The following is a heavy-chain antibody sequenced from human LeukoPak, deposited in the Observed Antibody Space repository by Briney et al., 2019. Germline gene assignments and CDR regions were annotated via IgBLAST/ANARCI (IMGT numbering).Heavy chain of an antibody. J-gene: IGHJ4*02. V-gene: IGHV3-23*01. Sequence: GGSLRLSCAASGFTFSRNDMSWVRQTPGKGLECVSAVSSSGGRTFYAASVKGRFTISRDNSKNTLYLQMNSLRAEDTAVYYCAKETVDMAARAFDYWGQGTLVTVSS. CDR1: GFTFSRND. CDR2: VSSSGGRT. D-gene: IGHD5-24*01. CDR3: AKETVDMAARAFDY.